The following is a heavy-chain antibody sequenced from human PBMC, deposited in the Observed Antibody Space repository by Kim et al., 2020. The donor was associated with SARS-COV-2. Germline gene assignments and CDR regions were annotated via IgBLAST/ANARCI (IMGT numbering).Heavy chain of an antibody. CDR2: IYYSGST. CDR3: ARDCCGGSCYSGGPSYYY. V-gene: IGHV4-59*01. D-gene: IGHD2-15*01. Sequence: SETLSLTCTVSGGSISSYYWSWIRQPPGKGLEWIGYIYYSGSTNYNPSLKSRVTISVDTSKNQFSLKLSSVTAADTAGYHCARDCCGGSCYSGGPSYYY. CDR1: GGSISSYY. J-gene: IGHJ6*01.